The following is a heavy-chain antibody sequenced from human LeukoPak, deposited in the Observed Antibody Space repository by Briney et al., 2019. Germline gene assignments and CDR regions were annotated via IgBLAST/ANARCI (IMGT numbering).Heavy chain of an antibody. D-gene: IGHD2-15*01. CDR3: ARLDVVVAAGDDY. V-gene: IGHV1-2*02. CDR1: VDTFTGYY. J-gene: IGHJ4*02. CDR2: INPNSGVT. Sequence: ASVKVSCKASVDTFTGYYMYWVRQAPGQGRERRGWINPNSGVTNYAQKLQGRVTMTRDTTISTAYIDLSRLRYDDTAVYYCARLDVVVAAGDDYWGQGTLVTVSS.